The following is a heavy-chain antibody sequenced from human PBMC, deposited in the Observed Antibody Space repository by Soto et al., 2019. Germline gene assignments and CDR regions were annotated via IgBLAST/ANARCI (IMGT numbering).Heavy chain of an antibody. CDR1: GGSISSGAYY. J-gene: IGHJ4*02. V-gene: IGHV4-31*03. D-gene: IGHD3-10*01. CDR3: ARENTLVRGYHFDY. CDR2: ISYSGST. Sequence: QVQLRESGPGLVKPSQTLSLTCSVSGGSISSGAYYWNWIRHHPGKGLEWIGYISYSGSTDYNPSLKTRVTLSVYTSNNQFSLRLSSVTAADTAVDYCARENTLVRGYHFDYWGQGTLVTVS.